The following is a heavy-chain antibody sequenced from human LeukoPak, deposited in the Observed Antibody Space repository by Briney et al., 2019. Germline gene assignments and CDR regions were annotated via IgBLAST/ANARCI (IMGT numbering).Heavy chain of an antibody. Sequence: GGSLRLSCAASGFTFSSYWMHWVRQASGKGLVWVSRVNSDGSSTTYADSVKGRFTISRDNSKNTLYLQMNSLRGEDTAVYFCARGGVQLWYADYWGQGTLVTVSS. D-gene: IGHD5-18*01. V-gene: IGHV3-74*01. J-gene: IGHJ4*02. CDR3: ARGGVQLWYADY. CDR2: VNSDGSST. CDR1: GFTFSSYW.